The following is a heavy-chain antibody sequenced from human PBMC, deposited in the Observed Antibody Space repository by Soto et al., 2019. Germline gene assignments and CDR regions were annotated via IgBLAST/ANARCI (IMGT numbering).Heavy chain of an antibody. Sequence: GGSLRLSCAASGFTISNYAMNWVRQAPGKGLEWVSYISSSGSVIDYADSVKGRFTISRDTAKNSLYLQMNSLRDEDTAVYYCWLLPNENDAFDIWGQGTMVTVSS. D-gene: IGHD1-1*01. CDR1: GFTISNYA. J-gene: IGHJ3*02. CDR2: ISSSGSVI. CDR3: WLLPNENDAFDI. V-gene: IGHV3-48*02.